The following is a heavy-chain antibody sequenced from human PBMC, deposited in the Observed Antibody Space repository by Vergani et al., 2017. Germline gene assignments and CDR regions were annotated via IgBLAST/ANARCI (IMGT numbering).Heavy chain of an antibody. CDR3: ARQGLAGYD. CDR1: GFSLSRFW. CDR2: ISPDGSAT. J-gene: IGHJ4*02. Sequence: VQLVESGGGLVQPGGSLRLSCAASGFSLSRFWMSWVRQAPEKGLEWVAHISPDGSATSYVDSVKGRFTISRDNARNSLYLQMNSLRAGDTAIYYCARQGLAGYDWGQGALVTVSS. V-gene: IGHV3-7*01. D-gene: IGHD6-19*01.